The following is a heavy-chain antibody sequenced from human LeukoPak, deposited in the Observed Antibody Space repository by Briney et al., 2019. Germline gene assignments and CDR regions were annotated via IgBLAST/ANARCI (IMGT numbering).Heavy chain of an antibody. CDR1: GYSFSGHG. Sequence: ASVKVSCKASGYSFSGHGITWVRQAPGQGLEWMGWISDYNGNTKYAQNLQGRVTMTTDISTSTAYMELRSLRSDDTAVYYCARPGADCGSAGCYTYPYYGLDVWGQGTTVTVS. J-gene: IGHJ6*02. CDR2: ISDYNGNT. D-gene: IGHD2-2*02. CDR3: ARPGADCGSAGCYTYPYYGLDV. V-gene: IGHV1-18*01.